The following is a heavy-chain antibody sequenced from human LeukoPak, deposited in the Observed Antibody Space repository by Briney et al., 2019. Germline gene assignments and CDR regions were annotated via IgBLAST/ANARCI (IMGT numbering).Heavy chain of an antibody. J-gene: IGHJ5*02. Sequence: SETLSLTCTVSGGSISSGSYYWSWIRQPAGKGLEWIGRIYTSGSTNYNPSLKSRVTISVDTSKNQFSLKLSSVTAADTAVYYCARSDIVVVPAAILVGWFDPWGQGTLVTVSS. CDR2: IYTSGST. D-gene: IGHD2-2*02. CDR1: GGSISSGSYY. V-gene: IGHV4-61*02. CDR3: ARSDIVVVPAAILVGWFDP.